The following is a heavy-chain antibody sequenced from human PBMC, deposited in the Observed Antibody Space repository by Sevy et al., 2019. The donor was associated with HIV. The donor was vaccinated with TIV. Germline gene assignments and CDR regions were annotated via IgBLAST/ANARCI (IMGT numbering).Heavy chain of an antibody. CDR2: ISYDGSNK. J-gene: IGHJ4*02. D-gene: IGHD4-17*01. CDR1: GFTFSSYA. Sequence: GGSLRLSCAASGFTFSSYAMHWVRQAPGKGLEWVAVISYDGSNKYYAESVKGRFTITRNNSKNTLYLQMNSRRAEDTAEYYCAREFRTVTFDYWGQGTLVTVSS. CDR3: AREFRTVTFDY. V-gene: IGHV3-30-3*01.